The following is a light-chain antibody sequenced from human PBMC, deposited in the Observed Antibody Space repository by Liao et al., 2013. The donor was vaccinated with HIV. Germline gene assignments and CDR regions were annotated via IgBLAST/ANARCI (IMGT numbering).Light chain of an antibody. CDR3: QAWDSSTALXV. J-gene: IGLJ1*01. V-gene: IGLV3-1*01. Sequence: SYELTQPPSVSVSPGQTASITCSGDELGDKYACWYQQRPGQSPVLVIYQDNKRPSGVPERFSGSNSGNTATLTISGTQAMDEADYYCQAWDSSTALXVFGTGTKVTV. CDR2: QDN. CDR1: ELGDKY.